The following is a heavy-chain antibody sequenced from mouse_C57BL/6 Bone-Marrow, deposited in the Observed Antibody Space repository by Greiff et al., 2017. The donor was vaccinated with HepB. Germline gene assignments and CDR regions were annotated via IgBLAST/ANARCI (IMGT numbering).Heavy chain of an antibody. D-gene: IGHD2-4*01. CDR2: INPYNGGT. CDR1: GYTFTDYY. Sequence: EVKLMESGPVLVKPGASVKLSCKASGYTFTDYYMNWVKQSHGKSLEWIGVINPYNGGTSYNQKFKGKATLTVDKSSSTAYMQLNSLTSEDSAVYYYARGGSYDYDDYAMDYWGQGTSVTVSS. V-gene: IGHV1-19*01. J-gene: IGHJ4*01. CDR3: ARGGSYDYDDYAMDY.